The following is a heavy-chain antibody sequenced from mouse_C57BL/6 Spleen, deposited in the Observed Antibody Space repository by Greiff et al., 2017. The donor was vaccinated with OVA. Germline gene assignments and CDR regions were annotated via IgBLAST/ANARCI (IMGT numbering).Heavy chain of an antibody. D-gene: IGHD1-1*01. CDR3: TYYGSSTFYWYFDV. V-gene: IGHV1-15*01. CDR1: GYTFTDYE. CDR2: IDPETGGT. Sequence: QVQLKQSGAELVRPGASVTLSCKASGYTFTDYEMHWVKQTPVHGLEWIGAIDPETGGTAYNQKFKGKAILTADKSSSTAYMELRSLTSEDSAVYYCTYYGSSTFYWYFDVWGTGTTVTVSS. J-gene: IGHJ1*03.